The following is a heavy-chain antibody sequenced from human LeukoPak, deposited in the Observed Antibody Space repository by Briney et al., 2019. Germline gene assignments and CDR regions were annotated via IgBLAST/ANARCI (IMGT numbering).Heavy chain of an antibody. CDR3: ARLERMDV. J-gene: IGHJ6*04. Sequence: ASVKVSCKASGYTFTSYDINWVRQATGQGLEWMGWMNPNSGVIVYAQKFQGRVTMTRNTSVSTAYMELSGLRSDDTAVYYCARLERMDVWGKGTTVTVSS. CDR1: GYTFTSYD. CDR2: MNPNSGVI. V-gene: IGHV1-8*01.